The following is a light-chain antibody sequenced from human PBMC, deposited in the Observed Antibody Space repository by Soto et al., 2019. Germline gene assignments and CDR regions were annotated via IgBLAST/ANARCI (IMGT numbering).Light chain of an antibody. Sequence: QSVLTQPPSASGTPGQRVTISCSGSNSNIGSNTVNWYQQLPGTAPKLLIYYDNLRPSGVPDRISGSKSGNSASLAISGLEAGDEADYYCQVWDSSTNHVVFAGGTKLTVL. J-gene: IGLJ2*01. CDR3: QVWDSSTNHVV. V-gene: IGLV1-44*01. CDR1: NSNIGSNT. CDR2: YDN.